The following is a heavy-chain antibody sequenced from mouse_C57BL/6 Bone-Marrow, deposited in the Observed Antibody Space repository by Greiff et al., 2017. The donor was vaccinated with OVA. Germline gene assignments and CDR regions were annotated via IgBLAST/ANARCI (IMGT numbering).Heavy chain of an antibody. CDR2: ISYDGSN. D-gene: IGHD2-4*01. Sequence: VQLKESGPGLVKPSQSLSLTCSVTGYSITSGYYWNWIRQFPGNKLEWMGYISYDGSNNYNPSLKNRISITRDTSKNQFFLKLNSVTTEDTATYYCARVYYDYFFAYWGQGTLVTVSA. CDR1: GYSITSGYY. V-gene: IGHV3-6*01. CDR3: ARVYYDYFFAY. J-gene: IGHJ3*01.